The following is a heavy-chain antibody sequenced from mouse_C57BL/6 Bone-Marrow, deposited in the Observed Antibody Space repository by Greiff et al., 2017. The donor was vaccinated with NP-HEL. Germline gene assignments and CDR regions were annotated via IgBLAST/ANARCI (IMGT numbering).Heavy chain of an antibody. CDR1: GSTFSSYT. V-gene: IGHV5-9*01. CDR3: ARHPHYYGSSPWFAY. J-gene: IGHJ3*01. CDR2: ISGGGGNT. D-gene: IGHD1-1*01. Sequence: EVQLVESGGGLVKPGGSLELSCAASGSTFSSYTMSWVRQTPEKRLEWVATISGGGGNTYYPDSVKGRFTISRDNAKNTLYLQMSSLRSEDTALYYCARHPHYYGSSPWFAYWGQGTLVTVSA.